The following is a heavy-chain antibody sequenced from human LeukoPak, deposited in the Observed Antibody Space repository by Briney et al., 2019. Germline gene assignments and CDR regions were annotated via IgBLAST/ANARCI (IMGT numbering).Heavy chain of an antibody. V-gene: IGHV1-69*06. J-gene: IGHJ3*02. Sequence: GASVKVSCKASGGTFSSYAISWVRQASGQGLEWMGGIIPIFGTANYAQKFQGRVTITADNSTSTAYMELSSLRSEDTAVYYCARAGVVPAAGAFDIWGQGTMVTVSS. CDR1: GGTFSSYA. CDR2: IIPIFGTA. CDR3: ARAGVVPAAGAFDI. D-gene: IGHD2-2*01.